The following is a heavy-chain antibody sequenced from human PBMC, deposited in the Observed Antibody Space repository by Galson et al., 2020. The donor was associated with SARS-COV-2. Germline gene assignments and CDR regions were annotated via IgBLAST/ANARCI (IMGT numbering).Heavy chain of an antibody. V-gene: IGHV3-30*04. J-gene: IGHJ4*02. CDR3: TRGGIPGDYYGSGKYPNDY. CDR2: ISYDGSVN. D-gene: IGHD3-10*01. CDR1: GFTFSSNA. Sequence: GGSLRLSCAASGFTFSSNAMHWVRRAPGKGLEWVAVISYDGSVNYYADSVKGRFTISRDNSKNTVYLQMNSLRTEDTAIYYCTRGGIPGDYYGSGKYPNDYWGQGTLVTVSS.